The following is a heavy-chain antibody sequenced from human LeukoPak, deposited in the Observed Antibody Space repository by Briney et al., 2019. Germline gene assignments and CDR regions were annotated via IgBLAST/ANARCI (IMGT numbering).Heavy chain of an antibody. J-gene: IGHJ4*02. CDR2: SYHRLST. CDR3: ARARGQQLGDY. V-gene: IGHV4-39*07. CDR1: GGSISSTLC. D-gene: IGHD6-13*01. Sequence: SETLSLTCSVPGGSISSTLCYWGWFPQSPGKGLDWPGESYHRLSTNYNPPIHSHVAITQDKTMNQVYLKLSSVTAADTAVYCCARARGQQLGDYWGQGTLVTVSS.